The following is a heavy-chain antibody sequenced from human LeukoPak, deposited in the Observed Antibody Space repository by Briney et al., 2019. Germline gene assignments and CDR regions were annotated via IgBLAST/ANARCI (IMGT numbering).Heavy chain of an antibody. CDR1: GFTFSNSA. Sequence: SVKVPCKASGFTFSNSAVQWVRQARGQRLEWIGWIVVGSSNTNYAQKFQERVTITRDMSTRTAYMELSSLRSEDTAVYYCAADIVGAQLHWGQGTLVTVSS. V-gene: IGHV1-58*01. CDR3: AADIVGAQLH. D-gene: IGHD1-26*01. J-gene: IGHJ4*02. CDR2: IVVGSSNT.